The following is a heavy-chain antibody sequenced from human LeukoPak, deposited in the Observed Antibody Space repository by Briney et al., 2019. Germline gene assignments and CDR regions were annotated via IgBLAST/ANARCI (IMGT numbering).Heavy chain of an antibody. CDR1: GGSFSGYY. CDR3: ARFGGPHAFDI. J-gene: IGHJ3*02. Sequence: PSETLSLTCAVYGGSFSGYYWSWIRQPPGKGLEWIAYINYSGSTNYNPSLKSRVTISVDTSKNHFSLTLSSVTAADTAVYYCARFGGPHAFDIWGQGTMTVSS. CDR2: INYSGST. D-gene: IGHD3-3*01. V-gene: IGHV4-59*01.